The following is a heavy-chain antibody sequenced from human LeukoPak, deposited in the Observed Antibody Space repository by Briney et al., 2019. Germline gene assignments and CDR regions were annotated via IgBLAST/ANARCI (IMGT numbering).Heavy chain of an antibody. D-gene: IGHD6-19*01. CDR2: IYYSGST. CDR3: ARVIAVAGTLFDY. Sequence: SETLSLTCTVSGGSISSYYWSWIRQPPGKGLERIGYIYYSGSTNYNPSLKSRVTISVDTSKNQFSLKLSSVTAADTAVYYCARVIAVAGTLFDYWGQGTLVTVSS. CDR1: GGSISSYY. V-gene: IGHV4-59*01. J-gene: IGHJ4*02.